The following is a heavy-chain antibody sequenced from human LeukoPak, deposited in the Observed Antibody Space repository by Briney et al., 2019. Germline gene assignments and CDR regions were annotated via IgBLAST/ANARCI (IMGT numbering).Heavy chain of an antibody. V-gene: IGHV3-23*01. D-gene: IGHD5-18*01. J-gene: IGHJ6*02. CDR3: AKHRGYSYGNYYDMHV. CDR2: ISGSGGST. Sequence: GGSLRLSCAASGFTFSSYAMSWVRQAPGKGLEWVSGISGSGGSTYYADSVKGRFTISRDNSKNTLSLQMNSLRAEDTAVYYCAKHRGYSYGNYYDMHVWGQGTTVSVSS. CDR1: GFTFSSYA.